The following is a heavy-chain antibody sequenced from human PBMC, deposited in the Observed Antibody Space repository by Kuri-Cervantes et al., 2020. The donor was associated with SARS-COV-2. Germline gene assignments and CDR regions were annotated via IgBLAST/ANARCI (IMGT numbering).Heavy chain of an antibody. D-gene: IGHD1-26*01. CDR1: GFTVSSNY. V-gene: IGHV3-66*02. J-gene: IGHJ1*01. CDR2: TSGDTRT. CDR3: ARDASYSGSYGYFQH. Sequence: GESLKISCAASGFTVSSNYMSWVRQAPGKGLEWVSTVTSGDTRTHYVDSVKGRFTISRDNSKNTLYLQMNTLKTEDTAVFYCARDASYSGSYGYFQHWGQGTLVTVSS.